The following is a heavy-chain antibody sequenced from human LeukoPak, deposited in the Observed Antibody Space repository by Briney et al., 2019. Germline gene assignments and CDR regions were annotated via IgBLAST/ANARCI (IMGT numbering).Heavy chain of an antibody. CDR3: ARHDGYNWGIDY. J-gene: IGHJ4*02. V-gene: IGHV3-21*01. D-gene: IGHD5-24*01. Sequence: GGSLRLSCAASGFTFSGYSMNWVRQAPGKGLEWVSSISSSSSYIYYADSVKGRFTISRDNAKNSLYLQMNSLRAEDTAVYYCARHDGYNWGIDYWGQGTLVTVSS. CDR2: ISSSSSYI. CDR1: GFTFSGYS.